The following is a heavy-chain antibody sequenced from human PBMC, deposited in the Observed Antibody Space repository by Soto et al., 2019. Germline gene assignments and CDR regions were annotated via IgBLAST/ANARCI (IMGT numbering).Heavy chain of an antibody. Sequence: PGGALRVSCSVSGFTFSRYAMPWVRQAPWKGLEYVSGISSNGEKTYYADPVKGRFTISRDNSKNTPYLQMGSLRGEDTALYHCVKSATIAAAAIEYFDYWGQGTLVTVSS. J-gene: IGHJ4*02. D-gene: IGHD6-25*01. CDR2: ISSNGEKT. CDR1: GFTFSRYA. V-gene: IGHV3-64D*06. CDR3: VKSATIAAAAIEYFDY.